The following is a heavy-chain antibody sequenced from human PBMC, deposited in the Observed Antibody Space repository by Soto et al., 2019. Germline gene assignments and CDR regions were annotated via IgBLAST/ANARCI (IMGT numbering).Heavy chain of an antibody. V-gene: IGHV3-23*01. CDR1: VFTFNNYG. Sequence: PWWSLRLSCSASVFTFNNYGMSWFRQAPGKGLEWVSAITDSGGSTYYADSVKGRFTISRDNSKNTVYLQMNSLRAEDTAVYYCAKAATVVTLYYFDYWGQGTLVTVSS. CDR3: AKAATVVTLYYFDY. CDR2: ITDSGGST. J-gene: IGHJ4*02. D-gene: IGHD4-17*01.